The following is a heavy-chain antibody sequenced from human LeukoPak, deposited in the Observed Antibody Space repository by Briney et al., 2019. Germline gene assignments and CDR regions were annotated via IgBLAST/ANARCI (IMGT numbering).Heavy chain of an antibody. CDR2: IYYSGST. V-gene: IGHV4-39*01. D-gene: IGHD1-26*01. CDR3: ARGHRTPEWERHDLRYYFDY. Sequence: SETLSLTCTVSGGSISSSSYYWGWIRQPPGKGLEWIGSIYYSGSTYYNPSLKSRVTISVDTSKNQFSLKLSSVTAADTAVYYCARGHRTPEWERHDLRYYFDYWGQGTLVTVSS. J-gene: IGHJ4*02. CDR1: GGSISSSSYY.